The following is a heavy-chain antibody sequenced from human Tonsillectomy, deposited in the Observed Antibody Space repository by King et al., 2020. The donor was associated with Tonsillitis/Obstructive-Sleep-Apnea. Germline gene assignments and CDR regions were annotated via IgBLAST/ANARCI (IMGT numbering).Heavy chain of an antibody. D-gene: IGHD3-3*01. CDR2: IKQDGREK. CDR3: ASSLWCGYSNHYMDV. Sequence: VQLVKPGGGLVQPGGSLRPSCAASGFTFSSYWMTWVRQAPGKGLEWVANIKQDGREKYSVDSVKGRFTISRESAKNSLYLQLSSLRAEDTAVYYCASSLWCGYSNHYMDVWGRGTTVTVS. CDR1: GFTFSSYW. J-gene: IGHJ6*03. V-gene: IGHV3-7*01.